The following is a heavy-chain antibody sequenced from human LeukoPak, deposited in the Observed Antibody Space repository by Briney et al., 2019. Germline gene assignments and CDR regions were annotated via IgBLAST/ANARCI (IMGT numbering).Heavy chain of an antibody. CDR1: GGSISSYY. Sequence: SETLSLTCTVSGGSISSYYWSWIRQPPGKGLEWIGYIYYSGSTNYNPSLKSRVTISVDTSKNQFSLKLSSVTAADTAVYYCARGSDYDILTGFDYWGQGTLVTVSS. D-gene: IGHD3-9*01. V-gene: IGHV4-59*01. CDR3: ARGSDYDILTGFDY. J-gene: IGHJ4*02. CDR2: IYYSGST.